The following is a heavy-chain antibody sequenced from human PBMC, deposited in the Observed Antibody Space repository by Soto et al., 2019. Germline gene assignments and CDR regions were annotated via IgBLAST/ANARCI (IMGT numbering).Heavy chain of an antibody. CDR2: IIPIFGTA. D-gene: IGHD3-3*01. V-gene: IGHV1-69*01. CDR3: AKTPYYDFWSGYYYGMDV. J-gene: IGHJ6*02. Sequence: QVQPVQSGAEVKKPGSSVKVSCKASGGTFSSYAISWVRQAPGQGLEWMGGIIPIFGTANYAQKFQGRVTITADESTSTAYMELSSLRSEDTAVYYCAKTPYYDFWSGYYYGMDVWGQGTTVTVSS. CDR1: GGTFSSYA.